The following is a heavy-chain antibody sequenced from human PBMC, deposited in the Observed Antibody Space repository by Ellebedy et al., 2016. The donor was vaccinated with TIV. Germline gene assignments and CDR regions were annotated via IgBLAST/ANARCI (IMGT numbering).Heavy chain of an antibody. V-gene: IGHV3-48*03. CDR3: ARQYYYGSGSPWFDP. CDR1: GFTFSSYE. J-gene: IGHJ5*02. CDR2: ISSSGSTI. D-gene: IGHD3-10*01. Sequence: GESLKISCAASGFTFSSYEMNWVRQAPGKGLEWVSYISSSGSTIYYADSVKGRFTISRDNAKNSLYLQMNSLRAEDTAVYYCARQYYYGSGSPWFDPWGQGPRSPSPQ.